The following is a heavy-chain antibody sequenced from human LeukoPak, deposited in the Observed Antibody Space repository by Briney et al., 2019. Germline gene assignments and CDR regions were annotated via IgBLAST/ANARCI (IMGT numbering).Heavy chain of an antibody. V-gene: IGHV3-33*01. Sequence: GGTLSLSCAASGFSFSSYGMHWVRQAPGKGLEWVAVIWYDGSNKYYADSVKGRFTISRDNSKNTLYLQMNRLRAEDTAVYYCAREAVLYSYGRADAFDIWGQGTMVTVSS. CDR2: IWYDGSNK. J-gene: IGHJ3*02. CDR3: AREAVLYSYGRADAFDI. CDR1: GFSFSSYG. D-gene: IGHD5-18*01.